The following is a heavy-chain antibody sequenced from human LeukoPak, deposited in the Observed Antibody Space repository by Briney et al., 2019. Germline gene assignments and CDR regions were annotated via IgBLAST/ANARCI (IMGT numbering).Heavy chain of an antibody. CDR2: ISGEGTTL. V-gene: IGHV3-11*01. Sequence: PGGSLRLSCAASGFRFTDYYMSWIRQTPGKGLEWLSYISGEGTTLYSAESVQGRFIISRDNAKNSLYLQMNSLRVDDTAIYYCATDSCIRWGHSFDHWGQGALVTVSS. D-gene: IGHD2-21*02. CDR1: GFRFTDYY. CDR3: ATDSCIRWGHSFDH. J-gene: IGHJ4*02.